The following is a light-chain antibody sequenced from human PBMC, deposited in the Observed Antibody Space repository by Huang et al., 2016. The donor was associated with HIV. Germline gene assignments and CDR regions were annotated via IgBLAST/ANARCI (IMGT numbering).Light chain of an antibody. CDR1: QIISRS. V-gene: IGKV1-39*01. Sequence: DIQMTQSPSSLSASVGDRVTITCRASQIISRSLNWYQQKPGKAPKLLIDAISSLQSGVPSRFSGSESGTNFTLTISSLQPEDFATYYCQQTYRTPITFGQGTRLDIK. J-gene: IGKJ5*01. CDR3: QQTYRTPIT. CDR2: AIS.